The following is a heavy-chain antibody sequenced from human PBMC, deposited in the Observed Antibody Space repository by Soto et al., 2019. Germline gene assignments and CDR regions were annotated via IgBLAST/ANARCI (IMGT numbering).Heavy chain of an antibody. CDR1: GPTFIAYY. V-gene: IGHV1-2*02. CDR2: IDPKSGGT. Sequence: QLVQSGAEVKKPGASVRVSCKTSGPTFIAYYIHWVRQAPGQGLEWMGWIDPKSGGTTYEQKFLRRVTMTRDPSINTAYMDLNRLTSDDTAVYYCARVSVDVPEWGQGTLITVSS. CDR3: ARVSVDVPE. D-gene: IGHD5-12*01. J-gene: IGHJ4*02.